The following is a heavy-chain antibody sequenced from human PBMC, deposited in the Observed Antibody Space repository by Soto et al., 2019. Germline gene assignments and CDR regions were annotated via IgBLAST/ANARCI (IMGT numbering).Heavy chain of an antibody. J-gene: IGHJ5*02. V-gene: IGHV4-30-4*01. CDR1: GGSISGDYY. Sequence: SETLSLTCTVSGGSISGDYYWSWIRQPPGKGLEWIGYIYYSGSTYYNPSLKSRVTISVDTSKNQFSLKLNSVTAADTAVYYCARVPSPWGQGTLVTVSS. CDR3: ARVPSP. CDR2: IYYSGST.